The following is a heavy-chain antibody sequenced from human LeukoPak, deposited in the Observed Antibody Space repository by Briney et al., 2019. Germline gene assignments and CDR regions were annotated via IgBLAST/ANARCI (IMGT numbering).Heavy chain of an antibody. V-gene: IGHV3-30*04. CDR3: ARVYGTRTQFDY. CDR1: GFTFSSYA. CDR2: ISYDGSNK. J-gene: IGHJ4*02. Sequence: PGGSLRLSCAASGFTFSSYAMHWVRQAPGKGLEWVAVISYDGSNKYYADSVKGRFTISRDNSKNTLYLQVNSLRAEDTAVYYCARVYGTRTQFDYWGQGTLVTVSS. D-gene: IGHD1-14*01.